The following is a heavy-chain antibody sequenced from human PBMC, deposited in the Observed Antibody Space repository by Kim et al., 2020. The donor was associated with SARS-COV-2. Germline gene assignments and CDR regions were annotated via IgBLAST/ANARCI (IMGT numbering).Heavy chain of an antibody. CDR2: ISSNSGHT. J-gene: IGHJ4*01. CDR3: APYYDSNSYRGQWD. CDR1: GYRFSNYG. V-gene: IGHV1-18*01. Sequence: ASVKVSCKASGYRFSNYGLVWARQAPGQGLEWMGWISSNSGHTKYAQNVQGRVTLTTDTSTNTGYMELGSLRSDDTAVYYCAPYYDSNSYRGQWDWGQGT. D-gene: IGHD3-22*01.